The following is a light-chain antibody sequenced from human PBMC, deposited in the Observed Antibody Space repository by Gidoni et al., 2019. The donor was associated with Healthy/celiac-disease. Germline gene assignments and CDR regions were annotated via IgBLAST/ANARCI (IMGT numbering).Light chain of an antibody. CDR1: SSNIGAGYD. J-gene: IGLJ2*01. CDR2: GNS. V-gene: IGLV1-40*01. Sequence: QSVLTQPPSGSGAPGQRVPISCTGSSSNIGAGYDVHWYQQLPGTAPNLLIYGNSNRPSGVPDRFSGSKSGTSASLAITGLQAEDEADYYCQSYDSSLSGYVVFGGGTKLTVL. CDR3: QSYDSSLSGYVV.